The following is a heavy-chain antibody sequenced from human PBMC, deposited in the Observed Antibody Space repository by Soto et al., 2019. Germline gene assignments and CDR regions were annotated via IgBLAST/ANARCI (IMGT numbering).Heavy chain of an antibody. J-gene: IGHJ4*02. CDR1: GFTFSSYW. Sequence: GGSLRLSCAASGFTFSSYWMHWVRQAPGKGLVWVSRINSDGSSTYYADSVKGRFTISRDNAKNTLYLQMNSLRAEDTAVYYCASHIVVVTATRSVDYWGQGTLVSVSS. CDR3: ASHIVVVTATRSVDY. D-gene: IGHD2-21*02. CDR2: INSDGSST. V-gene: IGHV3-74*01.